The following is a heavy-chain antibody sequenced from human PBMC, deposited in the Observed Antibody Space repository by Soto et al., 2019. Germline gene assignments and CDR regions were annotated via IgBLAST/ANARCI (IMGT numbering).Heavy chain of an antibody. J-gene: IGHJ4*02. Sequence: PGGSLRLSCAASGFTFSNYWMHWVRQAPGKGLVWVSHINTDESKTNYADSVKGRFTISRDSAKNTLFLQMNSLRDEDTAVYYCAXDLAHCDGDRYSAPFDYWGQGTLVTVSS. D-gene: IGHD2-21*02. CDR1: GFTFSNYW. CDR2: INTDESKT. V-gene: IGHV3-74*01. CDR3: AXDLAHCDGDRYSAPFDY.